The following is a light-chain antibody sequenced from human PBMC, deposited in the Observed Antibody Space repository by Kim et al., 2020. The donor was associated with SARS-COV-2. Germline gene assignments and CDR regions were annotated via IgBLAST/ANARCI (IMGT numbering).Light chain of an antibody. CDR1: NIGNKY. J-gene: IGLJ1*01. CDR3: QVWDVTSDHHV. Sequence: PGKAATVTCGANNIGNKYVHWYQQKPGQAPVLVIYSNTDRPSGIPERFSGSNSGNTATLTITRVEAGDEADYYCQVWDVTSDHHVFGTGTKVTVL. CDR2: SNT. V-gene: IGLV3-21*04.